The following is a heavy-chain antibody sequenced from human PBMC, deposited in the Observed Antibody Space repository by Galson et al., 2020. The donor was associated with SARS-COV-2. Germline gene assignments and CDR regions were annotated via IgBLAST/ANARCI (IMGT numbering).Heavy chain of an antibody. Sequence: SNSATWDWIRQSPSRGFQCLGGTNYRSNWNNDYAVSVKSRITINAYTSKNQFSLQLNSVTPDDTAVYYCARRNTGGRFDIWCQVTVVAVS. CDR3: ARRNTGGRFDI. D-gene: IGHD2-8*02. CDR2: TNYRSNWNN. CDR1: SNSAT. J-gene: IGHJ3*02. V-gene: IGHV6-1*01.